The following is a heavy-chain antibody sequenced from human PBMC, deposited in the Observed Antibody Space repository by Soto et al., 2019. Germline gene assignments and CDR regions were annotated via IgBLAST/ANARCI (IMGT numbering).Heavy chain of an antibody. Sequence: EVQLLESGGGLVQPGGSLRLSCAASGFTFSSYAMSWVRQAPGKGLEWVSAISGSGGSTYYADSVKGRFTISRDNSKNTLYLQMNSLRAEDTAVYYCAKDEFWWGYCSSTSCYFDYWGQGTLVTVSS. D-gene: IGHD2-2*01. J-gene: IGHJ4*02. CDR2: ISGSGGST. CDR1: GFTFSSYA. CDR3: AKDEFWWGYCSSTSCYFDY. V-gene: IGHV3-23*01.